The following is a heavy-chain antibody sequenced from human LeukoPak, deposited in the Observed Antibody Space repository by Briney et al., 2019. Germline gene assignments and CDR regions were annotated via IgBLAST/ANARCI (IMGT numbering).Heavy chain of an antibody. J-gene: IGHJ4*02. V-gene: IGHV3-66*01. CDR3: ARDSIHHCGGGTCSGY. CDR1: GFTVSSNY. CDR2: INSGGST. D-gene: IGHD2-15*01. Sequence: GGTLRLSCAASGFTVSSNYMSWVRQAPGKGLEWVSLINSGGSTYYADSVKGRFTVSRDNSKNTLYLQMNSLRAEDTAVYYRARDSIHHCGGGTCSGYWGQGTLVTVSS.